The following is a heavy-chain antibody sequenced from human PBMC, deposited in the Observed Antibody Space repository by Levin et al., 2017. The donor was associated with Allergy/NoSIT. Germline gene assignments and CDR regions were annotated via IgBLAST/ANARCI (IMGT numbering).Heavy chain of an antibody. CDR1: GYTFTSYA. Sequence: ASVKVSCKASGYTFTSYAMHWVRQAPGQRLEWMGWINAGNGNTKYSQKFQGRVTITRDTSASTAYMELSSLRSEDTAVYYCARGDYYYYYMDVWGKGTTVTVSS. CDR2: INAGNGNT. V-gene: IGHV1-3*01. J-gene: IGHJ6*03. CDR3: ARGDYYYYYMDV. D-gene: IGHD3-16*01.